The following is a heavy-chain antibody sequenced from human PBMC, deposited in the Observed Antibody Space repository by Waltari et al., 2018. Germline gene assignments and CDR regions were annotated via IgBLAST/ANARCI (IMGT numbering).Heavy chain of an antibody. CDR1: GGTFSSYT. CDR3: ARSGEMATINWYFDL. CDR2: IIPILGIA. V-gene: IGHV1-69*02. D-gene: IGHD5-12*01. J-gene: IGHJ2*01. Sequence: QVQLVQSGAEVKKPGSSVKVSCKASGGTFSSYTIRWVRQAPGQGLEWMGRIIPILGIANYAQKFQGRVTITADKSTSTAYMELSSLRSEDTAVYYCARSGEMATINWYFDLWGRGTLVTVSS.